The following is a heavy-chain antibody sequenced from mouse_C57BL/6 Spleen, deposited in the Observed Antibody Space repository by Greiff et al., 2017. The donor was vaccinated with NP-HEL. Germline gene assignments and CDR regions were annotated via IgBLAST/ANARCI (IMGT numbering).Heavy chain of an antibody. CDR1: GFNIKNTY. V-gene: IGHV14-3*01. CDR2: IDPANGNT. CDR3: ARIYYDYDGTVYYAMDY. D-gene: IGHD2-4*01. Sequence: DVKLVESVAELVRPGASVKLSCTASGFNIKNTYMHWVKQRPEQGLEWIGRIDPANGNTKYVPKFQGKATITADTSSNTAYLQLSSLTSEDTAIYYCARIYYDYDGTVYYAMDYWGQGTSVTVSS. J-gene: IGHJ4*01.